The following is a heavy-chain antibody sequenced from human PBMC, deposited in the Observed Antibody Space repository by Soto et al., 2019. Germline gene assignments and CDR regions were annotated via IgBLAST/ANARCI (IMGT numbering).Heavy chain of an antibody. J-gene: IGHJ4*02. V-gene: IGHV1-2*02. CDR3: ARVAGSGTHDVFHF. Sequence: SVKLCCKASGYTMTGYHVRFVRQAPGQGLEWMGWINPNTGGPNYAQKFHGRVTMTRDTSITTASLALPRLRSDDAAVYYRARVAGSGTHDVFHFWGQGTL. CDR2: INPNTGGP. CDR1: GYTMTGYH. D-gene: IGHD1-26*01.